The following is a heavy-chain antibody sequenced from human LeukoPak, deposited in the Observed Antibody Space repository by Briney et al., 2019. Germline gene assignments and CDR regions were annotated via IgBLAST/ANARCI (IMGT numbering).Heavy chain of an antibody. V-gene: IGHV3-21*01. J-gene: IGHJ4*02. CDR2: ISSSSSYI. Sequence: GGSLRLSCAASGFTFSSYSMNWVRQAPGKGLEWVSSISSSSSYIYYADSVKGRFTISRDNAKDSLYLQMNSLRAEDTAVYYCARVPGGSYGLWGQGTLVTVPS. CDR3: ARVPGGSYGL. CDR1: GFTFSSYS. D-gene: IGHD5-18*01.